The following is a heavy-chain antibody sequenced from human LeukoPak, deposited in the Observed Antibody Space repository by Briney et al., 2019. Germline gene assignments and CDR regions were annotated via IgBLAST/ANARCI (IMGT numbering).Heavy chain of an antibody. V-gene: IGHV4-59*08. CDR1: GGSISSYY. Sequence: SETLSLTCTVSGGSISSYYWSWIRQPPGKGLEWIGYISYTGTTNYNPSLKSRVTISVDTSKIQFSLKLSSVTAADTAVYYCARIFPSSTWFLDYFDYWGQGTLVTVSS. CDR2: ISYTGTT. J-gene: IGHJ4*02. D-gene: IGHD6-13*01. CDR3: ARIFPSSTWFLDYFDY.